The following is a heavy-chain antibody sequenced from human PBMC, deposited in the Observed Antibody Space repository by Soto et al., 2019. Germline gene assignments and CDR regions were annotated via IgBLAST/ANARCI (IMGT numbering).Heavy chain of an antibody. D-gene: IGHD3-3*01. CDR2: IYHSGTT. Sequence: SETLSLTCAVSGFSISSGYYWGWIRQPPGKGLEWIGGIYHSGTTYYNPSLKSRVTISVDTSKNQFSLKLYSVTAADTAVYFCARDFAYFDSWGQGTLVTVSS. CDR1: GFSISSGYY. J-gene: IGHJ4*02. CDR3: ARDFAYFDS. V-gene: IGHV4-38-2*01.